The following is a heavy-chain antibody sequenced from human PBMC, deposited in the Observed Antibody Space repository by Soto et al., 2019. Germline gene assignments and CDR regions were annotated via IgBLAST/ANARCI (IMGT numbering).Heavy chain of an antibody. D-gene: IGHD4-17*01. CDR3: AKDHALDTVTTNSFDY. Sequence: GGSLRLSCAASGFTFSSYAMSWVRQAPGKGLEWVSAISGSGGSTYYADSVKGRFTISRDNSKNTLYLQMNSLRAEDTAVYYCAKDHALDTVTTNSFDYWGQGTLVTVSS. CDR1: GFTFSSYA. J-gene: IGHJ4*02. CDR2: ISGSGGST. V-gene: IGHV3-23*01.